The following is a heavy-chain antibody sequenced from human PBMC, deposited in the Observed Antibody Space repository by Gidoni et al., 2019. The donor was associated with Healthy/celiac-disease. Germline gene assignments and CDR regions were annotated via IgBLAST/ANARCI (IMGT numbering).Heavy chain of an antibody. CDR3: AREGKDAFDI. Sequence: QVQLVQSGAEVKKPGASVKLSCKASGYTFTGSYLHWVRQAPGQGLEWMGWINPNSGGTNYAQKLQGWGTMTRDTSISTAYMELSRLRSDDTAVYYCAREGKDAFDIWGQGTMVTVSS. CDR1: GYTFTGSY. CDR2: INPNSGGT. V-gene: IGHV1-2*04. J-gene: IGHJ3*02. D-gene: IGHD3-10*01.